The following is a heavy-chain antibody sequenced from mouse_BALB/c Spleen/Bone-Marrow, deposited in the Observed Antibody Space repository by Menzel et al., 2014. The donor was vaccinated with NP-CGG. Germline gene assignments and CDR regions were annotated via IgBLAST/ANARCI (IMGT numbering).Heavy chain of an antibody. J-gene: IGHJ4*01. Sequence: QVQLQQPGAELVRPGSSVKISCKASGYAFSSYWMNWVKQRPGQGLEWIGQIYPGDGDTNYNGNFKDKATLTVDRSSSPAFMQLSSLTSEDSAVYFCARWYRDPHFAMDYWGPGTSVTVSS. CDR1: GYAFSSYW. V-gene: IGHV1-80*01. D-gene: IGHD2-14*01. CDR3: ARWYRDPHFAMDY. CDR2: IYPGDGDT.